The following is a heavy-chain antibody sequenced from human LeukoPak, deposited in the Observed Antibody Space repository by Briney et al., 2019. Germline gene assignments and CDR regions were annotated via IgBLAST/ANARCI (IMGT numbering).Heavy chain of an antibody. CDR2: IIPIFGTA. J-gene: IGHJ6*02. D-gene: IGHD6-6*01. CDR3: ARLDEYSSSSRYYGMDV. Sequence: SVKVSCKASGGTFSSYGISWVRQAPRQGLEWMGGIIPIFGTANYAQKFQGRVTITADESTSTAYMELSSLRSEDTAVYYCARLDEYSSSSRYYGMDVWGQGTTVTVPS. V-gene: IGHV1-69*13. CDR1: GGTFSSYG.